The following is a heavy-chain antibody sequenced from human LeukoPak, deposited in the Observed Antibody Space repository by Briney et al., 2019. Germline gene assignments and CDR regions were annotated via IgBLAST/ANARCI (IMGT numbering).Heavy chain of an antibody. CDR1: GFTFSNYA. J-gene: IGHJ3*02. CDR2: ISGSGGST. D-gene: IGHD3-9*01. CDR3: AKAGTHYDILTGYYMDAFDI. Sequence: GSLRLSCAASGFTFSNYAMSWVRQAPGKGLEWVSAISGSGGSTYYADSVKGRFTISRDNSKNTLYLQMNSLRAEDTAVYYCAKAGTHYDILTGYYMDAFDIWGQGTMVTVSS. V-gene: IGHV3-23*01.